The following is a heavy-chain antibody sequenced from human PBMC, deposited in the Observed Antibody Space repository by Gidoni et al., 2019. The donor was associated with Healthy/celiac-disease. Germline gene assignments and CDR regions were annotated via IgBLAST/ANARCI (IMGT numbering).Heavy chain of an antibody. J-gene: IGHJ5*02. CDR1: GFTFSNAW. CDR2: IKSKTDGGTT. D-gene: IGHD3-10*01. CDR3: TTDPVSYREGMAANWFDP. V-gene: IGHV3-15*01. Sequence: EVQLVESGGGLVKPGGSLRLSCAASGFTFSNAWMIWVRQAPGKGLEWVGRIKSKTDGGTTDYAAPVKGRFTISRDDSKNTLYLQMNSLKTEDTAVYYCTTDPVSYREGMAANWFDPWGQGTLVTVSS.